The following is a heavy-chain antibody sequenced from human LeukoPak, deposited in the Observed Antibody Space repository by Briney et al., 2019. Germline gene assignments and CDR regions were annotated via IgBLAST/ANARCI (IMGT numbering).Heavy chain of an antibody. V-gene: IGHV3-20*04. D-gene: IGHD3-3*01. CDR2: INWSGRST. J-gene: IGHJ4*02. CDR3: ARGGISIFGVVIHPDY. Sequence: PGGTLRLSCEASGFTFSNYGMSWVRHAPGKGLEWVSGINWSGRSTGYADSVKGRFTISRDNAKNSLYLQMNSLRAEDTALYYCARGGISIFGVVIHPDYWGQGTLVTVSS. CDR1: GFTFSNYG.